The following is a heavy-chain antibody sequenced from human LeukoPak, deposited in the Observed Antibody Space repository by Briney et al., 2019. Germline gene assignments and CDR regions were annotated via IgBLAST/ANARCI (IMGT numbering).Heavy chain of an antibody. V-gene: IGHV1-69*13. Sequence: SVKVSCKASGYTFTSYGISWVRQAPGQGLEWMGGIFPVFGTPTYAQKFQGRVTITADESTRTAHMELSSLRSDDTAVYYCARGPHTSSWYKHAFDIWAQGTMVTVSS. D-gene: IGHD6-13*01. J-gene: IGHJ3*02. CDR2: IFPVFGTP. CDR3: ARGPHTSSWYKHAFDI. CDR1: GYTFTSYG.